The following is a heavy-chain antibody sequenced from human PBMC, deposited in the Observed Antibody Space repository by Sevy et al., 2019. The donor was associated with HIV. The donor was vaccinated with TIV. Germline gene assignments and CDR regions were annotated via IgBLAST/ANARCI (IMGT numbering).Heavy chain of an antibody. V-gene: IGHV6-1*01. CDR2: TYYRSKWYN. Sequence: KQSQTLSLTCAISGDSVSSNSAAWNWIRQSPSRGLEWLGRTYYRSKWYNDYAVSVKSRITINPATSKNQVSLQLNSVTPEDTAIYYCARDGLTSGGMDVWGQGTTVTVSS. J-gene: IGHJ6*02. CDR3: ARDGLTSGGMDV. D-gene: IGHD1-20*01. CDR1: GDSVSSNSAA.